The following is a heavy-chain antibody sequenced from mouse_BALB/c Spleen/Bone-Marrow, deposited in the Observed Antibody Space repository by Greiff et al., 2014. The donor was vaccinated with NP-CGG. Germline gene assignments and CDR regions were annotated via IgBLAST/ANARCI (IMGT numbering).Heavy chain of an antibody. V-gene: IGHV5-9-3*01. J-gene: IGHJ4*01. CDR1: GSTFSSYA. CDR3: ARSGGDYALDY. Sequence: EVQRVESGGGLVKPGGSLKLSCTASGSTFSSYAMSWVRQTPEKRLEWVATISSGGRYTYYPDSVKGRFTISRDNDKNTLYLQMSSLRSEDTAMYYCARSGGDYALDYWGQGTSVTVSS. CDR2: ISSGGRYT.